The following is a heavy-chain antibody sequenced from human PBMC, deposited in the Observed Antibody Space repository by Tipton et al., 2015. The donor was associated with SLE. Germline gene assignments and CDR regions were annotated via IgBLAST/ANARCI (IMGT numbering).Heavy chain of an antibody. CDR1: GGSFSGYY. CDR2: INHSGST. J-gene: IGHJ3*02. CDR3: ARVADSSGLHAFDI. V-gene: IGHV4-34*01. Sequence: TLSLTCAVYGGSFSGYYWSWIRQPPGKGLEWIGEINHSGSTNYNPSLKSRVTISVDTSKNQFSLKLSSVTAADTAVYYCARVADSSGLHAFDIWGQGTMVTVSS. D-gene: IGHD3-22*01.